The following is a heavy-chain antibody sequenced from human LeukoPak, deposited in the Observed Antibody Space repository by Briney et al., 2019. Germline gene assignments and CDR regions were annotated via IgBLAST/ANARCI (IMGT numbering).Heavy chain of an antibody. D-gene: IGHD4-17*01. CDR2: IYYSGST. CDR3: ARHRPPYGHFDY. V-gene: IGHV4-59*08. J-gene: IGHJ4*02. Sequence: SETLSLTCTVSGGSISSYYWSWIRQPPGKGLEWIGYIYYSGSTNYNPSLKSRVTISVDTSKNQFSLKLSSVTAADTAVYYCARHRPPYGHFDYWGQGTLVTVSS. CDR1: GGSISSYY.